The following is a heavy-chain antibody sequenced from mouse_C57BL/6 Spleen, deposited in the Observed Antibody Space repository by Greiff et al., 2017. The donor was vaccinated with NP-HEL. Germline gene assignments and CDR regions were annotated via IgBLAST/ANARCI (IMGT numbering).Heavy chain of an antibody. J-gene: IGHJ2*01. Sequence: VQLQQSGAELVRPGASVKLSCTASGFNIKDDYMHWVKQRPEQGLEWIGWIDPENGDTEYASKFQGKATITADTSSNTAYLQLRSLTSEDTAVYYCTTRDYGSSYHYWGQGTTLTVSS. D-gene: IGHD1-1*01. CDR2: IDPENGDT. CDR1: GFNIKDDY. V-gene: IGHV14-4*01. CDR3: TTRDYGSSYHY.